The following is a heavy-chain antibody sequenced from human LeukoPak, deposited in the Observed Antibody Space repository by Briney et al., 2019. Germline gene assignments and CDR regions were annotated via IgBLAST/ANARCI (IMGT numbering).Heavy chain of an antibody. CDR1: GFTFSSYS. Sequence: KSGGSLRLSCAASGFTFSSYSMNWVRQAPGKGLEWVSSISSSSSYIYYADSVKGRFTISRDNAKNSLYLQMNSLRAEDTAVYYCAREVHYGDLHYFDYWGQGTLVTVSS. CDR2: ISSSSSYI. CDR3: AREVHYGDLHYFDY. V-gene: IGHV3-21*01. D-gene: IGHD4-17*01. J-gene: IGHJ4*02.